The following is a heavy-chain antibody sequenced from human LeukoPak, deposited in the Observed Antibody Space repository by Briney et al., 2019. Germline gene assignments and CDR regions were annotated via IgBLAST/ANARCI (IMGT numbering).Heavy chain of an antibody. Sequence: ASVKVSCKASGYTFTSYGISWVRQAPGQGLEWMGWFSAYNGNTNYAQKLQGRVTMATDTSTSTAYMELRSLRSDDTAVYYCARDPGDYGDYYYYGMDVWGKGTTVTVSS. CDR2: FSAYNGNT. CDR3: ARDPGDYGDYYYYGMDV. CDR1: GYTFTSYG. D-gene: IGHD4-17*01. V-gene: IGHV1-18*04. J-gene: IGHJ6*04.